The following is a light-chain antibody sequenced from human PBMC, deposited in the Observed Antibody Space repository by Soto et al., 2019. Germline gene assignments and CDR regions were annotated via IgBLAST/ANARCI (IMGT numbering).Light chain of an antibody. CDR2: GVS. CDR3: QHLHWA. CDR1: QEISGY. V-gene: IGKV1-9*01. J-gene: IGKJ1*01. Sequence: IHLTQSPSSLSASVGDRVTITCRASQEISGYLAWYQQTPGKAPKLLIYGVSTLQDGVSSRFSGHGSGTDFSLTISSLQPEDFATYYCQHLHWAFGPGT.